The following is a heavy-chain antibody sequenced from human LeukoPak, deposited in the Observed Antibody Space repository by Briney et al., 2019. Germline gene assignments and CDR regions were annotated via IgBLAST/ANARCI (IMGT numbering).Heavy chain of an antibody. CDR2: IRYDGSNK. V-gene: IGHV3-30*02. J-gene: IGHJ6*03. CDR1: GFTFSSYG. D-gene: IGHD2-2*01. CDR3: AKDRAEVVVTAATYYNYMDV. Sequence: PGGSLRLSCAASGFTFSSYGMHWVRQAPGKGLEWVAFIRYDGSNKYYADSVKGRFTISRDNSKNTLYVQMNSLRVEDTAVYYCAKDRAEVVVTAATYYNYMDVWGKGTTVTISS.